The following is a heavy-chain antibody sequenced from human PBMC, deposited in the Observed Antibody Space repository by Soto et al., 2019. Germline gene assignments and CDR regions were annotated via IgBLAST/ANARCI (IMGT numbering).Heavy chain of an antibody. Sequence: EVQLVESGGGLVQPGGSLRLSCAASGFTVSSNYMSWVRQAPGKGLEWVSVIYSGGSTYYADSVKGRFTISRDNSKNTLYLQMNSLRAEDTAVYYCARDRNQPSPLGFDYWGQGTLVTVSS. J-gene: IGHJ4*02. CDR1: GFTVSSNY. CDR3: ARDRNQPSPLGFDY. D-gene: IGHD7-27*01. V-gene: IGHV3-66*01. CDR2: IYSGGST.